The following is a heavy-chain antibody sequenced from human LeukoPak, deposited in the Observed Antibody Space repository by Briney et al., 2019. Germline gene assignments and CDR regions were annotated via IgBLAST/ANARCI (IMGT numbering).Heavy chain of an antibody. J-gene: IGHJ2*01. CDR1: GGSISGYY. V-gene: IGHV4-59*08. Sequence: PSETLSLTCTVSGGSISGYYWSWIRQPPGKGLEWIGYIYYSGSTNYNPSLKSRVTISVDTSKNQFSLKLSSVTAADTAVYYCARHHYFDLWGRGTLVTVSS. CDR3: ARHHYFDL. CDR2: IYYSGST.